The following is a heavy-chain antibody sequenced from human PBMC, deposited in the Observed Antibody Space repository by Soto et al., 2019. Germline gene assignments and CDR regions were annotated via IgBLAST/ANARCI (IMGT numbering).Heavy chain of an antibody. CDR2: IIPIFGTA. Sequence: SVKVSCKASGGTFSSYAISWVRQAPGQGLEWMGGIIPIFGTANYAQKFQGRVTITADESTSTAYMELSSLRSEDTAVYYCASFGDCSSTSCYTIPWFDPWGQGTLVTVSS. CDR1: GGTFSSYA. V-gene: IGHV1-69*13. J-gene: IGHJ5*02. D-gene: IGHD2-2*02. CDR3: ASFGDCSSTSCYTIPWFDP.